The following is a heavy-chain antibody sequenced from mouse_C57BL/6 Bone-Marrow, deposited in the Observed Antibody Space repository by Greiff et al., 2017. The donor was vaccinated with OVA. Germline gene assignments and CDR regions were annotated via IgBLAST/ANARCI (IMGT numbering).Heavy chain of an antibody. CDR3: ARLTTVVARAY. J-gene: IGHJ3*01. CDR1: GFTFSSYG. Sequence: EVKVVESGGDLVKPGGSLKLSCAASGFTFSSYGMSWVRQTPDKRLEWVATISSGGSYTYYPDSVKGRFTISRDNAKNTLYLQMSSLKSEDTAMYYCARLTTVVARAYWGQGTLVTVSA. V-gene: IGHV5-6*01. CDR2: ISSGGSYT. D-gene: IGHD1-1*01.